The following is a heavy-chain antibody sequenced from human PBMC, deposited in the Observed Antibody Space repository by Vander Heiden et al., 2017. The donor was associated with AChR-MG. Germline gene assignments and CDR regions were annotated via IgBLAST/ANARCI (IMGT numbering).Heavy chain of an antibody. CDR3: ARCIRRGGRLAYYFGS. J-gene: IGHJ4*02. CDR1: GFPFSDYY. Sequence: QVQLVESGGGLVKPGGSPRVSCAAPGFPFSDYYMFWIRQAPGKWLEWLSYMSNSGNSIYYADSVKGRFTISRDNARNSLYLQMDSLRSDDTAVYYCARCIRRGGRLAYYFGSWGQGTLVTVSS. D-gene: IGHD2-15*01. V-gene: IGHV3-11*01. CDR2: MSNSGNSI.